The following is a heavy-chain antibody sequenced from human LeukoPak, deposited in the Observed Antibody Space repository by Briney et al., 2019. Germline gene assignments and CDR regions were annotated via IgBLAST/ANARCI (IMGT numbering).Heavy chain of an antibody. CDR2: ISSSSSTI. J-gene: IGHJ4*02. Sequence: GGSLRLSCAASKFSFSNYGMNWVRQAPGKGLEWISYISSSSSTIYYADSVKGRFTISRDNSKNTLCLQMNSLRAEDTAVYYCAKDQYSIAAAAADYWGQGTLVTVSS. CDR3: AKDQYSIAAAAADY. D-gene: IGHD6-13*01. CDR1: KFSFSNYG. V-gene: IGHV3-48*01.